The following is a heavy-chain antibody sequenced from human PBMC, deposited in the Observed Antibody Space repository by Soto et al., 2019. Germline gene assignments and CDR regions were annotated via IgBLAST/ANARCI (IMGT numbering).Heavy chain of an antibody. D-gene: IGHD2-8*01. J-gene: IGHJ6*02. V-gene: IGHV1-58*01. CDR2: IVVGSGNT. Sequence: SVKVSCKASGFTFTSSAVQWVRQARGQRLEWIGWIVVGSGNTNYAQKFQERVTITRDMSTSTAYMELSSLRSEDTAVYYCAAPHCTNSVCYSGYYYYYGMDVWGQGTTVTVSS. CDR1: GFTFTSSA. CDR3: AAPHCTNSVCYSGYYYYYGMDV.